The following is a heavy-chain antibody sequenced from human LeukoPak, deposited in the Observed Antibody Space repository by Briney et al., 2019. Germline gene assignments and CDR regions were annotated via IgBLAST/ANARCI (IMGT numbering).Heavy chain of an antibody. V-gene: IGHV3-7*01. CDR2: IKNDGAVK. CDR3: AKDSYSKGDF. CDR1: GFTFSYHW. D-gene: IGHD6-13*01. J-gene: IGHJ4*02. Sequence: GGSLRLSCAACGFTFSYHWMTWVRQAPGKGLEWVANIKNDGAVKNYVDSVKGRFPTSRDNAKNSLYLQMNSLRAEDTAVYYCAKDSYSKGDFWGQGVLVTVSS.